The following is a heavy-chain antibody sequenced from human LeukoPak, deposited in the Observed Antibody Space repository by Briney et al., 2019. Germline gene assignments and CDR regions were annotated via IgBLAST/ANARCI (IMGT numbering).Heavy chain of an antibody. CDR2: IYYSGST. CDR1: GGSISSYY. V-gene: IGHV4-59*08. CDR3: ARIREDAFDI. Sequence: PSETLSLTCTVSGGSISSYYWSWIRQPPGKGLEWIGYIYYSGSTNYNPSLKSRVTISADTSKNQFSLKLSSVTAADTAVYYCARIREDAFDIWGQGRMVTVSS. J-gene: IGHJ3*02. D-gene: IGHD3-10*01.